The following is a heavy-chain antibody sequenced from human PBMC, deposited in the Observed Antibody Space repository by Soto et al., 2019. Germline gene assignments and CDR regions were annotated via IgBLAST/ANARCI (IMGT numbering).Heavy chain of an antibody. Sequence: SETLSLTCTVSGASISSGDYYWSWIRQPPGKGLEWIGYIYHSGRTYYNPSLKSRVIISVDTSRNQFSLTLSSVAAADPAVYYCARAHLGYCSSTSCYTRFDYWGQGTLVTVSS. CDR1: GASISSGDYY. J-gene: IGHJ4*02. CDR2: IYHSGRT. V-gene: IGHV4-30-4*01. D-gene: IGHD2-2*02. CDR3: ARAHLGYCSSTSCYTRFDY.